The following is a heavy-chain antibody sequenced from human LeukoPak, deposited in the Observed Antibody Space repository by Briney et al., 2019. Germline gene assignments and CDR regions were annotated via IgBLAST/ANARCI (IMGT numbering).Heavy chain of an antibody. J-gene: IGHJ4*02. Sequence: GGSLRLSCAASGFTFSSYSINWVRQAPGKGLEWVSCVSSTSSFIYYADSVKGRFTISRDNAKNSLYLQMNSLRAEDTAVYYCARDISGPSLYWGQGTLVTVSS. CDR2: VSSTSSFI. D-gene: IGHD1-20*01. CDR3: ARDISGPSLY. CDR1: GFTFSSYS. V-gene: IGHV3-21*01.